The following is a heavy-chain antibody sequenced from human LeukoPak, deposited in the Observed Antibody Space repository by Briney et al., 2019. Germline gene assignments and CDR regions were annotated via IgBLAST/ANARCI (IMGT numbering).Heavy chain of an antibody. CDR1: GGTLSSYA. Sequence: SVKVSCKASGGTLSSYAFSWMRQAPGQGLEWMGRIIPIYDPVDYAQRCQGRVTITADESQNTVYMELNSLTFEDKAVYYCAREPLGCGGDCHFDYWGQGTLVTVSS. J-gene: IGHJ4*02. V-gene: IGHV1-69*13. CDR2: IIPIYDPV. CDR3: AREPLGCGGDCHFDY. D-gene: IGHD2-21*02.